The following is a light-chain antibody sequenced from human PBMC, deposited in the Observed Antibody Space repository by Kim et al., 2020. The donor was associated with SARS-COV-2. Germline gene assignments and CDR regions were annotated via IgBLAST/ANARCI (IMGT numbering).Light chain of an antibody. CDR3: QVWESSTDHVI. Sequence: SSELTQPPSVSVAPGKTATVTCGGDNIGSYTVHWYQQKPGQAPLLVVFDDSDRPSGIPDRFSGSNSGNTATLTISRVEAGDEADYYCQVWESSTDHVIFGGGTQLTVL. CDR2: DDS. J-gene: IGLJ2*01. CDR1: NIGSYT. V-gene: IGLV3-21*03.